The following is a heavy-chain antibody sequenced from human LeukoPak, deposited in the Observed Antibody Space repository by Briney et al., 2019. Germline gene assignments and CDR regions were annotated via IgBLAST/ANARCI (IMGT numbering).Heavy chain of an antibody. J-gene: IGHJ5*02. V-gene: IGHV4-59*01. D-gene: IGHD3-3*01. CDR2: IYYSGST. Sequence: TSSETLSLTCTVSGGSISSYYWSWIRQPPWKGLEWIGYIYYSGSTNYNPSLKSRVTISVDTSKNQFSLKLSSVTAADTAVYYCARGKRITIFGVVELGFDPWGQGALVTVSS. CDR3: ARGKRITIFGVVELGFDP. CDR1: GGSISSYY.